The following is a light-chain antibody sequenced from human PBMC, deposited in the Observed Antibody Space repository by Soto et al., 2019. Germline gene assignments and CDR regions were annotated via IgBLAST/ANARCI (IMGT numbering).Light chain of an antibody. CDR2: GAS. J-gene: IGKJ1*01. V-gene: IGKV3-20*01. CDR1: QSVSSSY. Sequence: EIVLTQSPGTLTLSPGERATLSCRASQSVSSSYLAWYQQKPGQAPRLLIYGASSRATGIPDRFSGSGSGTHFTLTISRLEPEDFAVYYCQLRRTFGQGTKVEIK. CDR3: QLRRT.